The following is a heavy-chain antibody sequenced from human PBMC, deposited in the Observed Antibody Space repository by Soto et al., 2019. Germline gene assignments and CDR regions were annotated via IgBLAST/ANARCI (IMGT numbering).Heavy chain of an antibody. V-gene: IGHV4-39*01. CDR1: GGSISSSSYY. CDR2: IYYSGST. Sequence: SETLSLTCTVSGGSISSSSYYWGWIRQPPGKGLEWIGSIYYSGSTYYNPSLKSRVTISVDTSKNQFSLKLSSVTAADTAVYYCARPGYSYGYFGYFDYWGQGTLVTVSS. D-gene: IGHD5-18*01. J-gene: IGHJ4*02. CDR3: ARPGYSYGYFGYFDY.